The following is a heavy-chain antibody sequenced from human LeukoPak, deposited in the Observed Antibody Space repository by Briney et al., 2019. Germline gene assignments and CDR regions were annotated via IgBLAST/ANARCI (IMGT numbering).Heavy chain of an antibody. CDR1: GFTFSSYA. Sequence: GGSLRLSCAASGFTFSSYAMSWVRQAPGKGLEWVSGISGSGGSTYYADSVKGRFTISRDNSENTLYLQMNRLRAEDTAIYYCAMRNYYDSNGYYYPYYFDYWGQGTLVIVSS. CDR2: ISGSGGST. V-gene: IGHV3-23*01. D-gene: IGHD3-22*01. CDR3: AMRNYYDSNGYYYPYYFDY. J-gene: IGHJ4*02.